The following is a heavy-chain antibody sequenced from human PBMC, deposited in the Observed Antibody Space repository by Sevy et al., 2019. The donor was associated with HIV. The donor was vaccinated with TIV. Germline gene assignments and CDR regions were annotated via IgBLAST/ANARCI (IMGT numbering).Heavy chain of an antibody. CDR3: AHSGYDGEEIVYFDY. D-gene: IGHD5-12*01. J-gene: IGHJ4*02. CDR2: INPNSGGT. Sequence: ASVKVSCKASGYTFLGYPLHWVRQAPGQGLEWMGWINPNSGGTNDAQKFQGRVTMTRDTSINKVYMELSRLRSDDTAVFDCAHSGYDGEEIVYFDYWGQGTLVTVSS. CDR1: GYTFLGYP. V-gene: IGHV1-2*02.